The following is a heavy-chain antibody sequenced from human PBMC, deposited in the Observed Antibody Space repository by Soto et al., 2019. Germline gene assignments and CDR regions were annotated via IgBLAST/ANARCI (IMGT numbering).Heavy chain of an antibody. D-gene: IGHD3-22*01. V-gene: IGHV1-46*01. CDR2: INPSGGST. J-gene: IGHJ4*02. CDR3: ASWGNYYVSSGYYAHFDY. CDR1: GYTFTSYY. Sequence: QVQLVQSGAEVKKPGASVKVSCKASGYTFTSYYMHWVRQAPGQGLEWMGIINPSGGSTSYAQKFQGRVTMTRDTSTSTVYMELSSLRSEDTAVYYCASWGNYYVSSGYYAHFDYWGQGTLVTVSS.